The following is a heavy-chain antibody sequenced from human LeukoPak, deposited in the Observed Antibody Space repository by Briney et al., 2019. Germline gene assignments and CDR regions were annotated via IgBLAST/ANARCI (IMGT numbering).Heavy chain of an antibody. Sequence: GASVKVSCKASGYTFTSYDINWVRQATGQGLEWMGWMNPNSGNTGYAQKFQGRVTMTRNTSISTAYMELSSLRSEDTAVYYCARGQRMHGSGSYYFGYWGQGTLVTVSS. CDR1: GYTFTSYD. D-gene: IGHD3-10*01. V-gene: IGHV1-8*01. J-gene: IGHJ4*02. CDR2: MNPNSGNT. CDR3: ARGQRMHGSGSYYFGY.